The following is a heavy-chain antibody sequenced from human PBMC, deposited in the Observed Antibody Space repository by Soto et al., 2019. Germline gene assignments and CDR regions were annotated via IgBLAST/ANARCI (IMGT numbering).Heavy chain of an antibody. V-gene: IGHV3-21*01. CDR1: GFTFSSYS. CDR3: ARDKREIVVVPAPLDP. Sequence: EVQLVESGGGLVKPGGSLRLSCAASGFTFSSYSMNWVRQAPGKGLEWVSSISSSSSYIYYADSVKGRFTISRDNAKNSLYLQMNSLRAEDTAVYYCARDKREIVVVPAPLDPWGQGTLVTVSS. CDR2: ISSSSSYI. J-gene: IGHJ5*02. D-gene: IGHD2-2*01.